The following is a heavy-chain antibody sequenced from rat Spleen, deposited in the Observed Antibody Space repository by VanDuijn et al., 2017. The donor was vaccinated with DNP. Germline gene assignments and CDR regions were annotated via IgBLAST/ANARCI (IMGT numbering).Heavy chain of an antibody. Sequence: EVQLQESGPGLVKPSQSLSLTCSVTGYSITSNYWGWIRKFPGNKMEWMGYISYSGSTRYNPSLKSRISITRDTSKNQFFLQLNSVTTEDTGTYYCARYRITTRDYFDFWGQGVMVTVSS. V-gene: IGHV3-1*01. J-gene: IGHJ2*01. CDR1: GYSITSNY. CDR2: ISYSGST. CDR3: ARYRITTRDYFDF. D-gene: IGHD1-10*01.